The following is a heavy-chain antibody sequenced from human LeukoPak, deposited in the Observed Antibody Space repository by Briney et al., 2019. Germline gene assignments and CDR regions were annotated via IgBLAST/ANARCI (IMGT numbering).Heavy chain of an antibody. V-gene: IGHV4-34*01. Sequence: SETLSLTCAVYGGSFSGYYWSWIRRPPGKGLEWIGEINHSGSTNYNPSLKSRVTISVDTSKNQFSLKLSSVTAADPAVYYCARGSLRFDPWGQGTLVTVSS. J-gene: IGHJ5*02. CDR1: GGSFSGYY. CDR3: ARGSLRFDP. CDR2: INHSGST.